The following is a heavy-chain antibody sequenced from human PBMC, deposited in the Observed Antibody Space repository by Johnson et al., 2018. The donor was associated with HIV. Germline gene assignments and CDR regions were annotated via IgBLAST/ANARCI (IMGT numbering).Heavy chain of an antibody. CDR3: AKDSATDPFDI. V-gene: IGHV3-33*06. D-gene: IGHD6-25*01. CDR1: GFTFSSYG. CDR2: IWYDGSNK. Sequence: QMLLVESGGGLVQPGRSLRLSCAASGFTFSSYGMHWVRQAPGKGLEWVAVIWYDGSNKYYADSVKGRFTISRDNSKNTLYLQMNSLRAEDTAVYYCAKDSATDPFDIWGQGTMVTVSS. J-gene: IGHJ3*02.